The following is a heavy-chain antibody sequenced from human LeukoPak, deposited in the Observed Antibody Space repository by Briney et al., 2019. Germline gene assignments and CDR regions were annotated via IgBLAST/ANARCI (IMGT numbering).Heavy chain of an antibody. CDR2: IYPGDSDT. Sequence: GESLKISCKGSGYSFTSYWIGWVRQMPGKGLEGMGIIYPGDSDTKYSPSFQGQVTISADKSISTAYLQWSSLKASDTAMYYCARQLCVVTARHLDYWGQGTLVTVSP. V-gene: IGHV5-51*01. D-gene: IGHD6-6*01. CDR1: GYSFTSYW. CDR3: ARQLCVVTARHLDY. J-gene: IGHJ4*02.